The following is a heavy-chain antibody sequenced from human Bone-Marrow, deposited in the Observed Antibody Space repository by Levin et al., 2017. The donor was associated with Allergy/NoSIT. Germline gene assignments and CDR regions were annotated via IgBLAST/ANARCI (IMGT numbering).Heavy chain of an antibody. D-gene: IGHD3-16*02. V-gene: IGHV4-31*03. Sequence: PSETLSLTCTVSGGSISSGGYYWSWIRQHPGKGLEWIGYIYYSGSTYYNPSLKSRVTISVDTSKNQFSLKLSSVTAADTAVYYCARDIGDYIWGSYRYTGYMDVWGKGTTVTVSS. CDR3: ARDIGDYIWGSYRYTGYMDV. J-gene: IGHJ6*03. CDR1: GGSISSGGYY. CDR2: IYYSGST.